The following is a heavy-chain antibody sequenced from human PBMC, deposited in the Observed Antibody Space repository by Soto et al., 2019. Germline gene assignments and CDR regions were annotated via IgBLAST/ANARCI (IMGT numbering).Heavy chain of an antibody. Sequence: QVQLVESGGGVVQPGRSLRLSCAASGFTFSSYAMHWVRQAPGKGLEWVAVISYDGSNKYYADSVKGRFTISRDNSKNSLYLQMTSLRAGDTAVYYCAREYRWLRPDAFDFWGQGTMVTVSS. CDR3: AREYRWLRPDAFDF. V-gene: IGHV3-30-3*01. CDR1: GFTFSSYA. D-gene: IGHD5-12*01. J-gene: IGHJ3*01. CDR2: ISYDGSNK.